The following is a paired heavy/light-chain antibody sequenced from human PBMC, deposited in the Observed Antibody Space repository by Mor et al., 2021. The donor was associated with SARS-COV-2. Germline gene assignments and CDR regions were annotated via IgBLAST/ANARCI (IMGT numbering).Light chain of an antibody. CDR2: EVY. Sequence: QSALTQPPSASGSPGQSVTISCSGTSSDVASSKYVSWYQQHPGKAPKLMIYEVYKRPSGVPDRFSASKSGNTASLTVSGLQAEDEADYYCSSYTGIWVFGGGTKLTVL. V-gene: IGLV2-8*01. CDR1: SSDVASSKY. CDR3: SSYTGIWV. J-gene: IGLJ3*02.
Heavy chain of an antibody. CDR3: AKDLGGSFHH. V-gene: IGHV1-2*02. J-gene: IGHJ1*01. CDR1: GDTFTGYF. CDR2: IDPNSGVT. D-gene: IGHD1-26*01. Sequence: QVQLVQSGAEVKKPGASVKVSCKVSGDTFTGYFIHWVRQAPGQGLECMGWIDPNSGVTTYPQSFHGRVTLTRNTSISTAYMELSSLKSDDTAVYYCAKDLGGSFHHWGQGTLVTVSS.